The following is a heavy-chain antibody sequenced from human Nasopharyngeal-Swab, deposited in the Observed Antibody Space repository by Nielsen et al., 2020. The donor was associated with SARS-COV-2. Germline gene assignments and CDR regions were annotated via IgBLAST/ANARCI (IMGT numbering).Heavy chain of an antibody. CDR3: AKGGYCSGGSCDKWFDP. CDR2: ISWNSGSI. Sequence: SLKISCAASGFTFDDYAMHWVRQAPGKGLEWVSGISWNSGSIGYADSVKGRFTISRENAKNSLYLQMNSLRAEDTALYYCAKGGYCSGGSCDKWFDPWGQGTLVTVSS. D-gene: IGHD2-15*01. V-gene: IGHV3-9*01. CDR1: GFTFDDYA. J-gene: IGHJ5*02.